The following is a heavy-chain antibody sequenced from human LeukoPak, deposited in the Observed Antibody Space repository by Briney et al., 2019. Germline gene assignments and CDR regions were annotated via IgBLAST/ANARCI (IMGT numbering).Heavy chain of an antibody. CDR1: GFTFSRHG. V-gene: IGHV3-30*03. CDR3: ARDRAWNYFDY. CDR2: ISNDGSRK. Sequence: GGSLRLSCAPSGFTFSRHGMHWVRQAPGKGLKWVAIISNDGSRKYYAHSVEGRFTISRDNSKNTLYLQMDSLRAEDTAVYYCARDRAWNYFDYWGQGTLVTVSS. D-gene: IGHD3-3*01. J-gene: IGHJ4*02.